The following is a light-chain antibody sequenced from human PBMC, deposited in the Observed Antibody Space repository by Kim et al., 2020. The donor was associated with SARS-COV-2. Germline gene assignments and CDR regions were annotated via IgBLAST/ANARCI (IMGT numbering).Light chain of an antibody. J-gene: IGKJ1*01. V-gene: IGKV3-20*01. CDR3: QQYRT. CDR1: QSVSSSY. Sequence: LVMTQSPVTLSLSPGDTATLFCRASQSVSSSYLAWYQQKPGQAPRLLIYGAFIRATGIPERFRGSGSGTDFTLTISRLEPEDFTVYYWQQYRTFGRGTKVDIK. CDR2: GAF.